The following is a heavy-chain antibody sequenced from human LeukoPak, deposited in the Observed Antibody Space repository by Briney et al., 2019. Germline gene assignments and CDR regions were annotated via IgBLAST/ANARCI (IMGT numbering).Heavy chain of an antibody. CDR1: GGSSSSYY. V-gene: IGHV4-59*12. CDR3: ANLGGRFGEFLIDY. Sequence: PSETLSLTCIVSGGSSSSYYWSWIRQPPGKGLEWIGEIYHSGSTNYNPSLKSRVTISVDKSKNQFSLKLSSVTAADTAVYYCANLGGRFGEFLIDYWGQGTLVTVSS. D-gene: IGHD3-10*01. CDR2: IYHSGST. J-gene: IGHJ4*02.